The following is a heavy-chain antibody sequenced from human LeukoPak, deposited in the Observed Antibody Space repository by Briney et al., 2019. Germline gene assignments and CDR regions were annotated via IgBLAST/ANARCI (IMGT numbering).Heavy chain of an antibody. V-gene: IGHV3-23*01. CDR1: GGSFSGYY. CDR3: AKKNIDSGDLCFDP. D-gene: IGHD2-21*02. J-gene: IGHJ5*02. CDR2: IAGGGGST. Sequence: PSETLSLTCAVYGGSFSGYYWSWIRQPAGKGLEWVSLIAGGGGSTYYAESVTGRFTVSRDNSKNTLYLQMNSVRAEDTAIYYCAKKNIDSGDLCFDPWGQGTLVTVSS.